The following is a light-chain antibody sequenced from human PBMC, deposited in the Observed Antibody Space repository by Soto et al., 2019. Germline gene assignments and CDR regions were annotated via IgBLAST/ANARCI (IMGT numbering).Light chain of an antibody. J-gene: IGKJ4*01. V-gene: IGKV3D-15*01. CDR1: QTINTW. Sequence: LPGYSGDRVTITCRASQTINTWLAWYRQKPGQAPRLLIYFGSNRAAGIPPRFSGSGSGTEFTLTISSLQSEDFAVYYCQQYNSWPLTFGGGTKVDIK. CDR2: FGS. CDR3: QQYNSWPLT.